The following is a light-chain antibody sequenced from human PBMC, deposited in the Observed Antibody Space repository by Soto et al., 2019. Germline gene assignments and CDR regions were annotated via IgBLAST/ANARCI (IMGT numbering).Light chain of an antibody. CDR1: QSVSSNY. CDR3: QQYGSSPWT. J-gene: IGKJ1*01. CDR2: GAS. V-gene: IGKV3-20*01. Sequence: EIIWTQSPDTLCLSPGERATLSCRSSQSVSSNYLAWYQQKLGQAPRLLIYGASSRATGIPDRFSGSGSGTDFTLTISRLEPEDFAVYYCQQYGSSPWTFGQGTKVDI.